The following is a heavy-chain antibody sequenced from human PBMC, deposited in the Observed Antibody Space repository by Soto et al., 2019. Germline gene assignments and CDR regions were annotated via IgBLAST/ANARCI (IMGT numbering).Heavy chain of an antibody. CDR2: IIPIFGTA. Sequence: SVKVASKVSLGSFSGYAISRVRQAPGQGLEWMGGIIPIFGTANYAQKFQGRVTITADESTSTAYMELSSLRSEDTAVYYCARFRYCSSTSCYRGYYYYGMDVWGQGTTVTVSS. CDR1: LGSFSGYA. J-gene: IGHJ6*02. D-gene: IGHD2-2*01. V-gene: IGHV1-69*13. CDR3: ARFRYCSSTSCYRGYYYYGMDV.